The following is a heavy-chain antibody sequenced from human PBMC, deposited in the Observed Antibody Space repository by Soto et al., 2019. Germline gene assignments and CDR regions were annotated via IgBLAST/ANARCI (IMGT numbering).Heavy chain of an antibody. CDR3: ARAAYSSSWSWFDP. J-gene: IGHJ5*02. V-gene: IGHV4-30-4*01. CDR1: GGSISSGDYY. D-gene: IGHD6-13*01. CDR2: IYYSGST. Sequence: PSETLSLTCTVSGGSISSGDYYWIWIRQPPGKGLEWIGYIYYSGSTYYSPSLNSRVTISVDTSKNQFSLRLSSVTAADTAVYYCARAAYSSSWSWFDPWGQGTLVTVSS.